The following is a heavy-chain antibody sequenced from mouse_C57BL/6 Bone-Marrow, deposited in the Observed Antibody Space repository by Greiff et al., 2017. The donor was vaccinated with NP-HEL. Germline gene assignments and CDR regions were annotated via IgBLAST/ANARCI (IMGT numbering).Heavy chain of an antibody. Sequence: VKLQESGAELARPGASVKLSCKASGYTFTSYGISWVKQRTGQGLEWIGEIYPRSGNTYYNEKFKGKATLTADKSSSTAYMELRSLTSEDSAVYFCARGGLLWLRRGAWFAYWGQGTLVTVSA. CDR1: GYTFTSYG. J-gene: IGHJ3*01. CDR3: ARGGLLWLRRGAWFAY. V-gene: IGHV1-81*01. D-gene: IGHD2-2*01. CDR2: IYPRSGNT.